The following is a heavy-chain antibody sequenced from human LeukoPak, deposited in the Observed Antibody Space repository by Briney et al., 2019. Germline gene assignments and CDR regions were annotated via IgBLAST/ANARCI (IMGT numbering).Heavy chain of an antibody. J-gene: IGHJ4*02. CDR1: GYTFTGYY. CDR3: ASVGYDSSGSYYFDY. CDR2: INPNSGGT. Sequence: GAPVKVSCKASGYTFTGYYMHWVRQAPGQGLEWMGWINPNSGGTNYAQKFQGRVTMTRDTSISTAYMELSRLRSDDTAVYYCASVGYDSSGSYYFDYWGQGTLVTVSS. D-gene: IGHD3-22*01. V-gene: IGHV1-2*02.